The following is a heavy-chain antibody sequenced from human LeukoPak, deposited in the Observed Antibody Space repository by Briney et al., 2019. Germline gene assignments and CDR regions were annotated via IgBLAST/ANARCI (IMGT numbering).Heavy chain of an antibody. CDR2: IYYSGST. Sequence: PSETLSLTCTVSGGSINNYYWSWIRQPPGKGLEWIGYIYYSGSTNYNPSLKNRVTMSVDTSKNQFSLNLTSVAAADTAVNYCARKGGTFDYWGQGTLVTVSS. CDR3: ARKGGTFDY. D-gene: IGHD2-15*01. V-gene: IGHV4-59*08. J-gene: IGHJ4*02. CDR1: GGSINNYY.